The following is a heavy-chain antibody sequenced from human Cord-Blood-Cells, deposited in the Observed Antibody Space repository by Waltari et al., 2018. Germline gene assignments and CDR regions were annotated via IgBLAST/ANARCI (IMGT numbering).Heavy chain of an antibody. J-gene: IGHJ6*02. CDR3: AGSYCSSTSCYTGDGMDV. V-gene: IGHV4-34*01. D-gene: IGHD2-2*02. Sequence: QVQLQQWGAGLLKPSETLSLTCAVYGGSFSGYYWSWIRQPPGKGLEWIGEINHSGSTNYNPSLKSRVTIAVDTSKNQCSLKLSSVTAADTAVYYCAGSYCSSTSCYTGDGMDVWGQGTTVTVSS. CDR2: INHSGST. CDR1: GGSFSGYY.